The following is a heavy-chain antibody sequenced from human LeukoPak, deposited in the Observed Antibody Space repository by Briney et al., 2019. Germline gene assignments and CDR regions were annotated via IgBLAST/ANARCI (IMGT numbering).Heavy chain of an antibody. J-gene: IGHJ4*02. CDR2: ISWDSGSI. D-gene: IGHD6-13*01. CDR1: GFTFDDYA. Sequence: GGSLRLSCAASGFTFDDYAMHWVRQAPGKGLEWVSGISWDSGSIGYADSVKGRFTISRDNAKNSLYLQMNSLRAEDTALYYCAKDSSSWGGDFDYWGQGTLVTVSS. V-gene: IGHV3-9*01. CDR3: AKDSSSWGGDFDY.